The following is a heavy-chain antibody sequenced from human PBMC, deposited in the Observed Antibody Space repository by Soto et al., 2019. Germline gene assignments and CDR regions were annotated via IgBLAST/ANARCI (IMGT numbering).Heavy chain of an antibody. CDR2: ISSSSSYT. CDR1: GFTFSDYY. Sequence: QVKLVESRGGLVKPGGSLRLSCAASGFTFSDYYMSWIRQAPGKGLEWVSYISSSSSYTNYADSVKGRFTISRDNAKNSLYLQMNSLRAEDTAVYYCARDADILTGSDAFDIWGQGTMVTVSS. V-gene: IGHV3-11*05. D-gene: IGHD3-9*01. CDR3: ARDADILTGSDAFDI. J-gene: IGHJ3*02.